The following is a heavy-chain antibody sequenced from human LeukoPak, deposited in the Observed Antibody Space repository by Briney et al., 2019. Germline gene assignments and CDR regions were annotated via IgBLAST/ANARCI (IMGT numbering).Heavy chain of an antibody. CDR3: ARDRNIVGATTFWFDP. D-gene: IGHD1-26*01. V-gene: IGHV1-69*05. Sequence: GSSVKVSCKASGGTFSSYAISWVRQAPGQGLEWMGGIIPIFGTANYAQKFQGRVTITTGESTSTAYMELSSLRSEDTAVYYCARDRNIVGATTFWFDPWGQGTLVTVSS. CDR2: IIPIFGTA. CDR1: GGTFSSYA. J-gene: IGHJ5*02.